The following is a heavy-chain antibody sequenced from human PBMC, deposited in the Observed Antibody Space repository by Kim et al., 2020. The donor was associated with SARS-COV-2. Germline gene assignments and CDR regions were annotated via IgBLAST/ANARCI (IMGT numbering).Heavy chain of an antibody. V-gene: IGHV3-23*01. CDR3: AKAVARRPRYLPLGYCSSTRCYQFDY. D-gene: IGHD2-2*01. J-gene: IGHJ4*02. CDR2: ISGSGDST. CDR1: GFTFSSYA. Sequence: GGSLRLSCAASGFTFSSYAMSWVRQAPGKGLEWVSAISGSGDSTYYADSVKGRFTISRDNSKNTLYLQMNSLRAEDTAVYYCAKAVARRPRYLPLGYCSSTRCYQFDYWGQGTLVTVSS.